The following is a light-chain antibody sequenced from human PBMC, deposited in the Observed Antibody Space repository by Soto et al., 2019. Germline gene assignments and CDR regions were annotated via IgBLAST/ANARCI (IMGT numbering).Light chain of an antibody. CDR3: QHRHSTPDP. V-gene: IGKV1-39*01. Sequence: DIQMTQSPSSLSASVGDRVTITCRASQSISSYLNWYQQKPGKAPQLLVYAASSLQSGVPSRYSRSGSGTDFTLTISSLRPEDCATYVCQHRHSTPDPVGQGTKLEIK. CDR1: QSISSY. J-gene: IGKJ2*01. CDR2: AAS.